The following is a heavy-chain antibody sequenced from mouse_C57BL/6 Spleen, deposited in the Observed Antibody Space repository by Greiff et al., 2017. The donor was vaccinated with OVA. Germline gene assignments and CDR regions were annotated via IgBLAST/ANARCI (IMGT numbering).Heavy chain of an antibody. Sequence: EVQLQQSGPELVKPGASVKISCNASGYTFTDYYMNWVKQSHGKSLEWIGDINPNNGGTSYNQKFKGKATLTVDKSSSTAYMELRSLTSEDSAVYYCAREGVWDGYYFDYWGQGTTLTVSS. V-gene: IGHV1-26*01. J-gene: IGHJ2*01. CDR1: GYTFTDYY. CDR3: AREGVWDGYYFDY. D-gene: IGHD4-1*01. CDR2: INPNNGGT.